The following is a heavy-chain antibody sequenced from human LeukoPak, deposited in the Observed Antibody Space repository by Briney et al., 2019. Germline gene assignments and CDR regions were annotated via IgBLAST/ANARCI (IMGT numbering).Heavy chain of an antibody. J-gene: IGHJ4*02. CDR2: INSDGSST. D-gene: IGHD4-17*01. Sequence: GGSLRLSCAASGFTFSSYWMHWVRQAPGKVLVWVSRINSDGSSTSYADSVKGRFTISRDNAKNTLYLQMNSLRAEDTAVYYCARGRDYGDYPAGYWGQGTLVTVSS. CDR1: GFTFSSYW. CDR3: ARGRDYGDYPAGY. V-gene: IGHV3-74*01.